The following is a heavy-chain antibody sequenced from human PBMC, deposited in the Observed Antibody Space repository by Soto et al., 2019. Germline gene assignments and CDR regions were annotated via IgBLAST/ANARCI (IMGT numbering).Heavy chain of an antibody. Sequence: QVTLKESGPVLVKPTETLTLTCTVSGFSLSNARMGVSWIRQPPGKALEWLAHIFSNDEKSYSTSLKSRLTITKDTSKSKVVLTMTNMDPVDTATYYCASRGWGDYPYYFDYWGQGTLVTVSS. V-gene: IGHV2-26*01. J-gene: IGHJ4*02. CDR1: GFSLSNARMG. CDR2: IFSNDEK. D-gene: IGHD4-17*01. CDR3: ASRGWGDYPYYFDY.